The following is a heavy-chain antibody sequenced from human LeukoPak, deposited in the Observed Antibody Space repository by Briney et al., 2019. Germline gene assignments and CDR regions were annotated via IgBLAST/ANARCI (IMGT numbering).Heavy chain of an antibody. V-gene: IGHV3-64D*06. CDR1: GFTFSSYV. Sequence: GGSLRLSCSASGFTFSSYVMHWVRQAPGKGLEYVSAISSNGGSTYYADSVKGRFTISRDNSKNTLYLQMSSLRAEDTAVYYCVRGYSGYGGSYYYGMDVWGQGTTVTVSS. CDR3: VRGYSGYGGSYYYGMDV. D-gene: IGHD5-12*01. J-gene: IGHJ6*02. CDR2: ISSNGGST.